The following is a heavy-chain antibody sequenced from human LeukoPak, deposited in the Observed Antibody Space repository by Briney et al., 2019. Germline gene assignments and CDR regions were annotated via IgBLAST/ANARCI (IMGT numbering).Heavy chain of an antibody. D-gene: IGHD2-21*01. Sequence: PSETLSLTCAVYGGSFSGYYWSWTRQPPGKGLEWIGEINHSGSTNYNPSLKSRVTISVDTSKNQFSLKLSSVTAADTAVYYCARVVDLQGYYFDYWGQGTLVTVSS. J-gene: IGHJ4*02. CDR1: GGSFSGYY. CDR3: ARVVDLQGYYFDY. V-gene: IGHV4-34*01. CDR2: INHSGST.